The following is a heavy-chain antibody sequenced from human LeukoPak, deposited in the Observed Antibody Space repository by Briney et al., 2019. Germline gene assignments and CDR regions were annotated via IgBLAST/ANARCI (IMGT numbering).Heavy chain of an antibody. D-gene: IGHD2-15*01. V-gene: IGHV4-4*07. Sequence: PSETLSLTCTVSGGSISSYYWSWIRQPAGKGLEWIGRIYTSGSTNYNPSLKSRVTMSVDTSKNQFSLKLSSVTAADTAVYYCARDFFGCSGGSCYYYYYYMDVWGKGTTVTVSS. CDR2: IYTSGST. J-gene: IGHJ6*03. CDR3: ARDFFGCSGGSCYYYYYYMDV. CDR1: GGSISSYY.